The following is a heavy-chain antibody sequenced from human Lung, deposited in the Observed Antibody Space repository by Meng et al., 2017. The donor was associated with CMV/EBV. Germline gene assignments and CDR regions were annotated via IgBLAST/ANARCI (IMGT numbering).Heavy chain of an antibody. CDR1: GFTFSSYA. V-gene: IGHV3-23*01. CDR2: ISGSGGST. Sequence: AASGFTFSSYAMGWVRQAPGKGLEWVSAISGSGGSTYYADSVKGRFTISRDNSKNTLYLQMNSLRAEDTAVYYCAKGLSGSYFPFDYWGQGTLVTVSS. J-gene: IGHJ4*02. CDR3: AKGLSGSYFPFDY. D-gene: IGHD1-26*01.